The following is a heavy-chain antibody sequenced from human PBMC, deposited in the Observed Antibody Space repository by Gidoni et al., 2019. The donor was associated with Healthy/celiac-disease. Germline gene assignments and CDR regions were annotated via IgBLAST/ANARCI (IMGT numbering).Heavy chain of an antibody. D-gene: IGHD2-8*01. J-gene: IGHJ5*02. CDR1: GFPFSSYS. Sequence: EVQLVESGGGLVKPGGSLRLSCAASGFPFSSYSMNWVRQAPGKGLEWVSSISSSSSYIYYADSVKGRFTISRDNAKNSLYLQMNSLRAEDTAVYYCASSDYCTNGVCPNWFDPWGQGTLVTVSS. CDR3: ASSDYCTNGVCPNWFDP. CDR2: ISSSSSYI. V-gene: IGHV3-21*01.